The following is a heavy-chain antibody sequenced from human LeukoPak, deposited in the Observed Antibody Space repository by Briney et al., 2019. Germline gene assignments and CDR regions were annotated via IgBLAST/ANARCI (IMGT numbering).Heavy chain of an antibody. Sequence: PSETLSLTCTVSGGSISSYYWSWIRQPPGKTLEWIGYVYYSGSTNYNPSLKSRVTISGDTSKNQFSLKLNSVTAADTAVYYCARAGSSDAFDIWGQGTMVTVSS. CDR2: VYYSGST. D-gene: IGHD6-13*01. V-gene: IGHV4-59*01. CDR3: ARAGSSDAFDI. CDR1: GGSISSYY. J-gene: IGHJ3*02.